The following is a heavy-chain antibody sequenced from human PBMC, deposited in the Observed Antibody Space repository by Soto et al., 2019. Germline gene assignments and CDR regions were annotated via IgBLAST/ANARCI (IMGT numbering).Heavy chain of an antibody. D-gene: IGHD3-10*01. CDR1: AYTFTGYY. CDR2: LNPNTSVT. J-gene: IGHJ4*02. Sequence: QVQLVQSGAEVKKPWASVMVSCTASAYTFTGYYIHWGRQAPGQGLEWMGWLNPNTSVTKYAHKFQGRVMMTRDTSVSTAYMHLSSLTSDDSAIYYCARAAVGGEYYYVDYWGQGTLVTVSS. CDR3: ARAAVGGEYYYVDY. V-gene: IGHV1-2*02.